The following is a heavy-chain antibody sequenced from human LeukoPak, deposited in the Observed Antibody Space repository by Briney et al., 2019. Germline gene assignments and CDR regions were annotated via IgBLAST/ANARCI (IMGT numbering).Heavy chain of an antibody. V-gene: IGHV5-51*01. Sequence: GESLKISCXGSGYTFTDYWIGWVRQMAGKGLEWMGIIYPGDSDTKYSPSFQGQVTISADKSISTAYLQWNSLKASDTAMYYCARDDSSGHYDYWGQGTLVTVSS. CDR3: ARDDSSGHYDY. J-gene: IGHJ4*02. D-gene: IGHD3-22*01. CDR2: IYPGDSDT. CDR1: GYTFTDYW.